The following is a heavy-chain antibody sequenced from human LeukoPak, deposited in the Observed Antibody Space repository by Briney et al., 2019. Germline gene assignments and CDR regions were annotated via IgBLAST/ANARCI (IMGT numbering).Heavy chain of an antibody. V-gene: IGHV4-59*08. CDR1: RAATNTYW. CDR3: ATHVLFDSNLYSYWFDP. J-gene: IGHJ5*02. CDR2: IHHSVDT. Sequence: SETLSLTCAVSRAATNTYWCSCSREPPGSGLGWIADIHHSVDTNYNPSLKSRVTISLDTSKNQVSLMLTPVTAADTAVYFCATHVLFDSNLYSYWFDPWGQGTLVTVSS. D-gene: IGHD5/OR15-5a*01.